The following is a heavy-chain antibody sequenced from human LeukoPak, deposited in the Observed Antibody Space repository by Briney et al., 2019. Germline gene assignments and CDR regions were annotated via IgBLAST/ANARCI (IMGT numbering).Heavy chain of an antibody. D-gene: IGHD6-13*01. J-gene: IGHJ4*02. CDR2: INPNSGGT. CDR3: ARDQGIAAAGDFDAFDI. Sequence: ASVKVSCEASGYTFTGYYMHWVRQAPGQGLEWMGWINPNSGGTNYAQKFQGWVTMTRDTSISTAYMELSRLRSDDTAVYYCARDQGIAAAGDFDAFDIWGQGTLVTVSS. CDR1: GYTFTGYY. V-gene: IGHV1-2*04.